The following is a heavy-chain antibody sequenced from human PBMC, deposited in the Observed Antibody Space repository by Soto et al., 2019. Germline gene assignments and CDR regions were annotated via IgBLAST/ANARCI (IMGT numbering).Heavy chain of an antibody. Sequence: ASVKVSCKASGYTFTSYDINWVRQATGQGLEWMGWMNPNSGNTGYAQKFQGRVTMTRNTSISTAYMELSSLRSEDTAVYYCARFTPVYGSYYYYYGMDVWGRGTTVTVSS. D-gene: IGHD1-26*01. CDR1: GYTFTSYD. CDR2: MNPNSGNT. J-gene: IGHJ6*02. V-gene: IGHV1-8*01. CDR3: ARFTPVYGSYYYYYGMDV.